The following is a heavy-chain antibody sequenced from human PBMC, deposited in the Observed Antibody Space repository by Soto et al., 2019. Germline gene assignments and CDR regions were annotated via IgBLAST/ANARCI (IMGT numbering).Heavy chain of an antibody. CDR3: ARRGTFATY. D-gene: IGHD3-16*01. J-gene: IGHJ4*02. CDR2: IYYSGST. V-gene: IGHV4-39*01. CDR1: GGSISSSSYY. Sequence: PSETLSLTCTVSGGSISSSSYYWGWIRQPPGKGLEWIGSIYYSGSTYYNPSLKSRVTISVDTSKNQFSLKLSSVTAADTAVYYCARRGTFATYWGQGTLVTVSS.